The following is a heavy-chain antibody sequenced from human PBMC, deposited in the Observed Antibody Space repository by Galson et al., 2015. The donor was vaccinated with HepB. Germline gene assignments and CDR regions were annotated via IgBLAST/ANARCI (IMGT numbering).Heavy chain of an antibody. D-gene: IGHD6-25*01. CDR1: GFTFSTYA. J-gene: IGHJ4*02. CDR3: AKPRRSGYGADYFDY. Sequence: SLRLSCAASGFTFSTYAMHWVRQAPGQGLEWVALLSNDGSDKYHADSVEGRFSISRDNSKNTLYLQMNSLTAEDTAVYYCAKPRRSGYGADYFDYWGQGTLVTVSS. CDR2: LSNDGSDK. V-gene: IGHV3-30*18.